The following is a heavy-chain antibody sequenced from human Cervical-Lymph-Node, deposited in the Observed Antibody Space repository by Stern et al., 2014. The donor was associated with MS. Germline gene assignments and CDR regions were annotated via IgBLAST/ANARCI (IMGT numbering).Heavy chain of an antibody. CDR2: INSDGSST. J-gene: IGHJ4*02. D-gene: IGHD3-10*01. CDR1: GFTFSSCW. V-gene: IGHV3-74*01. CDR3: ARDGATMVRGVFDY. Sequence: EVQLVESGGGLVQPGGSLRLSCAASGFTFSSCWMHWVRQAPGKGLVWVSRINSDGSSTSYADSVKGRFTISRDNAKNTLYLQMNSLRAEDTAVYYCARDGATMVRGVFDYWGQGTLVTVSS.